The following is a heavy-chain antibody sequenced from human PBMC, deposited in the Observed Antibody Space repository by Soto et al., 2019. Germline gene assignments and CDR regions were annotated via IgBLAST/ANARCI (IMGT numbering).Heavy chain of an antibody. CDR3: ARSKTQIAVAGRSQWFDP. D-gene: IGHD6-19*01. V-gene: IGHV3-48*04. Sequence: GGSLRLSCVASGFTFSSYSMVWVRQAPGKGLEWVSYIFTTGTTIYYADSVKGRFTVSRDNAKNSVFLLLNSLRAEDTAVYYCARSKTQIAVAGRSQWFDPWGQGTLVTVSS. J-gene: IGHJ5*02. CDR1: GFTFSSYS. CDR2: IFTTGTTI.